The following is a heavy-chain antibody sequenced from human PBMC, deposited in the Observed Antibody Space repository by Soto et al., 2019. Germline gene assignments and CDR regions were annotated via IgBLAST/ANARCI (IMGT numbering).Heavy chain of an antibody. J-gene: IGHJ4*02. V-gene: IGHV3-7*01. CDR1: GFTFSRYW. D-gene: IGHD7-27*01. CDR2: IKEDGSEK. Sequence: EVQLVESGGGLVQPGGSLRLSCAASGFTFSRYWMSWVRQAPGKGLEWVANIKEDGSEKYHVDSVKGRFAISRDNAKNSLYLQMNSLIAEDTAVYYCARDDNWGSDYWGQGTLVTVSS. CDR3: ARDDNWGSDY.